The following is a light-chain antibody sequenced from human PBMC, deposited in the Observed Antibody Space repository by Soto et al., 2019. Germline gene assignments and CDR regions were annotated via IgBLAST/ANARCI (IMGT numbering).Light chain of an antibody. V-gene: IGKV1-39*01. CDR1: QTISSH. J-gene: IGKJ5*01. CDR2: AAS. CDR3: QQSYSTPIA. Sequence: DIQMTQSPSSLSTSLGDRVTITCRASQTISSHLNWYQQKPGKAPKVLIYAASNLQSGVPSRFSGSGSGTDFTLTISSLQPEDFATYYCQQSYSTPIAFGQGTRLEIK.